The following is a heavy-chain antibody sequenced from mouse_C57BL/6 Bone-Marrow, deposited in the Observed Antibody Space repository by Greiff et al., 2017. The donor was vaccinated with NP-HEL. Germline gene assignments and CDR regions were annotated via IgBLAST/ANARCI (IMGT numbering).Heavy chain of an antibody. Sequence: VQLQQPGAELVRPGTSVKLSCKASGYTFTSYWMHWVKQRPGQGLEWIGVIDPSDSYTNYNQKFKGKATLTVDTSSSTAYMQLSSLTSEDSAVYYCARYEYDFDYWGKGTTLTVSS. D-gene: IGHD2-4*01. CDR1: GYTFTSYW. V-gene: IGHV1-59*01. CDR3: ARYEYDFDY. J-gene: IGHJ2*01. CDR2: IDPSDSYT.